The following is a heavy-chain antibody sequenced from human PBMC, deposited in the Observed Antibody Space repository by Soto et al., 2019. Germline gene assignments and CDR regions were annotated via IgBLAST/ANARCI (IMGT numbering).Heavy chain of an antibody. V-gene: IGHV3-33*01. CDR3: ARGRTAMVTVFDY. CDR1: GFTFSSYG. CDR2: IWYDGSNK. D-gene: IGHD5-18*01. J-gene: IGHJ4*02. Sequence: GGSLRLSCAASGFTFSSYGMHWVRQAPGKGLEWVAVIWYDGSNKYYADSVKGRFTISRDNSKNTLYLQMNSLRAEDTAVYYCARGRTAMVTVFDYWGQGTLVIVSS.